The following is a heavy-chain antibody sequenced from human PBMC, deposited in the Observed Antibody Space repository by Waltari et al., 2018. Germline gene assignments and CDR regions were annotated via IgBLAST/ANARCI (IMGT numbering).Heavy chain of an antibody. CDR1: GFTFSSYG. V-gene: IGHV3-33*06. CDR2: RWYDGSNK. Sequence: QVQLVESGGGVVQHGRSLRLSCAASGFTFSSYGMHWVRQAPGKGRECGEVRWYDGSNKYYAGSVKGRLTIPRDNSKNTLYRQMNSRRAEDTAVYYCAKDHGSSWYYFDYWGQGTLVTVSS. D-gene: IGHD6-13*01. CDR3: AKDHGSSWYYFDY. J-gene: IGHJ4*02.